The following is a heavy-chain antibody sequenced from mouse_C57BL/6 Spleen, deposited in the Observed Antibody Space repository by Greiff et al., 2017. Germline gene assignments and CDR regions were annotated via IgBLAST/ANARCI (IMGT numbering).Heavy chain of an antibody. CDR2: IWTGGGT. CDR3: ARGDYYGSSYSKYYFDY. V-gene: IGHV2-9-1*01. J-gene: IGHJ2*01. Sequence: VKVVESGPGLVAPSQSLSITCTVSGFSLTSYAISWVRQPPGKGLEWLGVIWTGGGTNYNSALKSRLSISKDNSKSQVFLKMNSLQTDDTARYYCARGDYYGSSYSKYYFDYWGQGTTLTVSS. CDR1: GFSLTSYA. D-gene: IGHD1-1*01.